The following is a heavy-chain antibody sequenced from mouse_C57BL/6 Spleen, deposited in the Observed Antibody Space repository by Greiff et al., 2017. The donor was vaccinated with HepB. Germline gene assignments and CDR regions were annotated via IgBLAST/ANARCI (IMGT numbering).Heavy chain of an antibody. CDR3: AIGGPYYEYDGGDY. J-gene: IGHJ2*01. Sequence: VQLQQSGPELVKPGASVKLSCKASGYTFTSYDINWVKQRPGQGLEWLGWIYPRDGSTKYNAKFKGKATLTVDTSSSTAYMELHSLTAEDSAGYCCAIGGPYYEYDGGDYWGQGTTLNVSS. CDR1: GYTFTSYD. V-gene: IGHV1-85*01. CDR2: IYPRDGST. D-gene: IGHD2-4*01.